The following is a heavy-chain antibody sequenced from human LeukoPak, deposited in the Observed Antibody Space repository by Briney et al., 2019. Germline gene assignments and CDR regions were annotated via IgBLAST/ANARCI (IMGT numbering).Heavy chain of an antibody. CDR2: INPNSGGT. V-gene: IGHV1-2*02. J-gene: IGHJ4*02. Sequence: ASVKVSCKASGYTFTGYYMHWVRQAPGQGLEWMGWINPNSGGTIYAQKLQGRVTMTTDTSTSTAYMELRSLRSDDTAVYYCARGSAPDYWGQGTLVTVSS. CDR1: GYTFTGYY. CDR3: ARGSAPDY.